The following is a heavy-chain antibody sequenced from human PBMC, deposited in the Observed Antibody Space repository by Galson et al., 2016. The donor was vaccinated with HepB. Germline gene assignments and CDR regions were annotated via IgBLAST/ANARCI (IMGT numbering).Heavy chain of an antibody. V-gene: IGHV3-7*03. CDR2: INQGGSQT. Sequence: SLRLSCAASGFTLTNYWMNWVRQTPGNGPEWVANINQGGSQTFYADSVKGRFTISRDNAKNSLYLQMDSLRVEDTAVYYCARAASELDYWGQGTLVTASS. CDR1: GFTLTNYW. D-gene: IGHD6-19*01. J-gene: IGHJ4*02. CDR3: ARAASELDY.